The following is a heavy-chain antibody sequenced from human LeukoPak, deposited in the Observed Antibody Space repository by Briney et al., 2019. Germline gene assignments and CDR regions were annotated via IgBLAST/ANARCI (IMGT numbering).Heavy chain of an antibody. J-gene: IGHJ4*02. CDR3: CRIAAAGFDY. CDR2: IKQDGSEK. V-gene: IGHV3-7*01. D-gene: IGHD6-13*01. Sequence: GGSLRLSYAASGFTFSRYWMSWVRQAPGKGLEWVANIKQDGSEKYYVDSVKGRFTISRDNAKNSLFLQMNSLRAEDTAVYYCCRIAAAGFDYWGQGTLVTVSS. CDR1: GFTFSRYW.